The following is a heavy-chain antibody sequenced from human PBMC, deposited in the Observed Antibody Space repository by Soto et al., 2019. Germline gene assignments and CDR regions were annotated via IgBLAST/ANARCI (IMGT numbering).Heavy chain of an antibody. CDR3: ANYRPVKARSGSLSS. CDR2: ISYDGSNK. J-gene: IGHJ5*02. D-gene: IGHD1-26*01. V-gene: IGHV3-30*18. Sequence: QVQLVESGGGVVQPGRSLRLSCAASGFIFSNYGMHWVRQAPGKGLEWVAVISYDGSNKYYADSVKGRFTISRDNSKSTLYLQMNSLRAEDTTVYYCANYRPVKARSGSLSSWGQGTLVTVSS. CDR1: GFIFSNYG.